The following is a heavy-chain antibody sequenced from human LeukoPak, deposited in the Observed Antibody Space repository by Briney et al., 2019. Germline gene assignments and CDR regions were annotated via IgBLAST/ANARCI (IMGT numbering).Heavy chain of an antibody. J-gene: IGHJ4*02. D-gene: IGHD5-24*01. CDR2: ISSSSSSI. Sequence: GGSLRPSCAASGFTFSSYSMNWVRQAPGKGLEWVSYISSSSSSIYYADSVKGRFTISRDNAKNSLYLQMSSLRADDTAVYYCARGRLGDGYNFGYWGQGTLVTVSS. V-gene: IGHV3-48*01. CDR1: GFTFSSYS. CDR3: ARGRLGDGYNFGY.